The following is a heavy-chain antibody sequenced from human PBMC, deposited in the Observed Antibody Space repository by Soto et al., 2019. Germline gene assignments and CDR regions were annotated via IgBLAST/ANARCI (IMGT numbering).Heavy chain of an antibody. V-gene: IGHV3-23*01. CDR1: GFTFSTCA. CDR2: ISADGATT. D-gene: IGHD3-3*01. CDR3: AKQTGLFLDSGYFDY. J-gene: IGHJ4*02. Sequence: EVQLLESGGGLGQPGGSLRLSCAASGFTFSTCALSWVRRAPGKGLEWVSTISADGATTSYGDSVKGRFTISRDNAKNTLYLQMNSLRAEDTAVYYCAKQTGLFLDSGYFDYWGQGTLVPVSS.